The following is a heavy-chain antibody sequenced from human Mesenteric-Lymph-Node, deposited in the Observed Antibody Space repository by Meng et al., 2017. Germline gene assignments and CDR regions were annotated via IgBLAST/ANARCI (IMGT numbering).Heavy chain of an antibody. CDR1: GYNFTSYW. Sequence: GESLKISCKGSGYNFTSYWIGWVRQMPGNGLEWMGIIYPGDSDTRYSPSFQGQVTISADKSISTAYLQWSSLKASDTAMYYCARLPYYYDSSGYYSGYFQHWGQGTLVTVSS. J-gene: IGHJ1*01. CDR2: IYPGDSDT. CDR3: ARLPYYYDSSGYYSGYFQH. D-gene: IGHD3-22*01. V-gene: IGHV5-51*01.